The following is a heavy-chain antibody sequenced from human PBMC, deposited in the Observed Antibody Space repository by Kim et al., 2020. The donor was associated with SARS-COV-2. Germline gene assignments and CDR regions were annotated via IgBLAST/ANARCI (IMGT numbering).Heavy chain of an antibody. CDR2: IYSGGST. V-gene: IGHV3-53*01. CDR1: GFTVSSNY. Sequence: GGSLRLSCAASGFTVSSNYMSWVRQAPGKGLEWVSVIYSGGSTYYADSVKGRFTISRDNSKNTLYLQMNSLRAEDTAVYYCASDRPVEMATISGLGYWGQGTLATDSS. CDR3: ASDRPVEMATISGLGY. J-gene: IGHJ4*02. D-gene: IGHD5-12*01.